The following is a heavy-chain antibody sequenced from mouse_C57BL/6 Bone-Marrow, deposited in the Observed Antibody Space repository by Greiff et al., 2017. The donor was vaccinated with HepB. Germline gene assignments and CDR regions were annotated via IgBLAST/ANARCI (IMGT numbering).Heavy chain of an antibody. Sequence: VQLQQSGPGLVQPSQSLSITCTVSGFSLTSYGVHWVRQSPGKGLEWLGVIWRGGSTDYNAAFMSRLSITKYNSKSQVFFKMNSLQADDTAIYYCAKKDWDNYAMDYWGQGTSVTVSS. CDR2: IWRGGST. J-gene: IGHJ4*01. CDR1: GFSLTSYG. CDR3: AKKDWDNYAMDY. D-gene: IGHD4-1*01. V-gene: IGHV2-5*01.